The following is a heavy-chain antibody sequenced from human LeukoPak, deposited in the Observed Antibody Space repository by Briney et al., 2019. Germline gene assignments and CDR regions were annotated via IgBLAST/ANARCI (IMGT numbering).Heavy chain of an antibody. CDR1: GFTVSSNY. CDR3: ARDTRSSTWHAAPTVDYYYYGMDV. CDR2: LYSGGNT. J-gene: IGHJ6*02. V-gene: IGHV3-53*01. Sequence: GGSLRLSCAASGFTVSSNYMNWVRQAPGEGLEWVSILYSGGNTYYADSVRGRFTISRDNSKNTLYLQMNSLRAEDTAVYYCARDTRSSTWHAAPTVDYYYYGMDVWGQGTTVTVSS. D-gene: IGHD6-13*01.